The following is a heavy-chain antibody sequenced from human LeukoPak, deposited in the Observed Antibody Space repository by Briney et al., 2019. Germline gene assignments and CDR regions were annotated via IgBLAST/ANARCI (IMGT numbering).Heavy chain of an antibody. D-gene: IGHD3-10*01. Sequence: GGSLRLSCAASGFTFSSYWMHWVRQAPGKGLVWVSRINSDGSSTSYADSVKGRFTISRDNAKNTLYLQMNNLRAEDTAVYYCSTGSGHAFDIWGRGTMVTVSS. CDR3: STGSGHAFDI. CDR2: INSDGSST. V-gene: IGHV3-74*01. J-gene: IGHJ3*02. CDR1: GFTFSSYW.